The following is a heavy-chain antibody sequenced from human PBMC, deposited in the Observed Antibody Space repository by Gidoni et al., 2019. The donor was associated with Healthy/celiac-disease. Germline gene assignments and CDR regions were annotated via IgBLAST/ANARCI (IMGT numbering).Heavy chain of an antibody. CDR3: ARDLVLRYFDWLRGDY. Sequence: EVQLVESGGGLVQPGGSLRLTCAASGFTFSSYEMNWVRQAPGKGLEWVSYISSSGSTIYYADSVKGRFTISRDNAKNSLYLQMNSLRAEDTAVYYCARDLVLRYFDWLRGDYWGQGTLVTVSS. J-gene: IGHJ4*02. CDR2: ISSSGSTI. CDR1: GFTFSSYE. D-gene: IGHD3-9*01. V-gene: IGHV3-48*03.